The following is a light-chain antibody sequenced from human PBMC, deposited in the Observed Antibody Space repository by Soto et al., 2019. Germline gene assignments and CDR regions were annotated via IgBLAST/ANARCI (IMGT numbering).Light chain of an antibody. CDR1: QSVSSSY. V-gene: IGKV3-20*01. Sequence: ERVLMQSPGTLSLSPGERATLSCRASQSVSSSYLAWYQQKPGQAPRLLIYGASSRATGIPDRFSGSGSGTDFTLTISRLEPEDFGVYYCQQYGSSPLTFGGGTKVDIK. CDR3: QQYGSSPLT. J-gene: IGKJ4*01. CDR2: GAS.